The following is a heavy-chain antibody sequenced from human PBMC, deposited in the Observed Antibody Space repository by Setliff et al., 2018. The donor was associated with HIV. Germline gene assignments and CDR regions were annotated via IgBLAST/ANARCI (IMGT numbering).Heavy chain of an antibody. Sequence: SETLSLTCTVSGGSISSTSYYWGGIRQPPGKGLEWIGIIFDSGSTYYNPSLRGRVTISVDTSKSQFSLRLSSVTAADTAVYYCARLPARITTAGYYYYYVDIWGKGTTVTVSS. CDR3: ARLPARITTAGYYYYYVDI. V-gene: IGHV4-39*01. J-gene: IGHJ6*03. CDR2: IFDSGST. CDR1: GGSISSTSYY. D-gene: IGHD6-25*01.